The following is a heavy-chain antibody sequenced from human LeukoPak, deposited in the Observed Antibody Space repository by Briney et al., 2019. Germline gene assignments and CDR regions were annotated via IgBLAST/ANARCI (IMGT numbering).Heavy chain of an antibody. J-gene: IGHJ6*03. CDR2: IKQDGSEK. CDR3: ARDSSRNQPYYYDSSGYYGGRGYYYYMDV. Sequence: GGSLRLSCAASGFTFDDYAMHWVRQAPGKGLEWVANIKQDGSEKYYVDSVKGRFTISRDNAKNSLYLQMNSLRAEDTAVYYCARDSSRNQPYYYDSSGYYGGRGYYYYMDVWGKGTTVTISS. CDR1: GFTFDDYA. V-gene: IGHV3-7*03. D-gene: IGHD3-22*01.